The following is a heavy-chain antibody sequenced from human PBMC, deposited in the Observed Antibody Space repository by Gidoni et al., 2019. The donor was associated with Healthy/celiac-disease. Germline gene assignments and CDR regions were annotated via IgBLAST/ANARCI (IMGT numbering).Heavy chain of an antibody. J-gene: IGHJ6*03. CDR3: ARDSPSYYYYYYMDV. V-gene: IGHV3-7*01. Sequence: EVQLVESGGGLVQPGGSLRLSCAASGFPFSSYWMSWVRQAPGKGLEWVANIKQDGSEKYYVDSVKGRFTISRDNAKNSLYLQMNSLRAEDTAVYYCARDSPSYYYYYYMDVWGKGTTVTVSS. D-gene: IGHD6-6*01. CDR2: IKQDGSEK. CDR1: GFPFSSYW.